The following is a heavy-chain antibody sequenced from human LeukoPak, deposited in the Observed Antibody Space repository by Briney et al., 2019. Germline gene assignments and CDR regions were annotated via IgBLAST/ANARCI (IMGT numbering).Heavy chain of an antibody. J-gene: IGHJ5*02. CDR1: GFTFSSYG. CDR3: ARDTGDYYDSSGYYYAGWFDP. Sequence: GGSLRLSCAASGFTFSSYGMHWVRQAPGKGLEWVAFIRFDGNNKFYADSLKGRFTVFRDNSRNNVYLQMNSLRIEDTAVYYCARDTGDYYDSSGYYYAGWFDPWGQGTLVTVSS. D-gene: IGHD3-22*01. CDR2: IRFDGNNK. V-gene: IGHV3-30*02.